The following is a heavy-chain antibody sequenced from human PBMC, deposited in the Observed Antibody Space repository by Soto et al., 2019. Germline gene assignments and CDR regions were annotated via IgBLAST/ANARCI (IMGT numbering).Heavy chain of an antibody. Sequence: PSETLSLTCAVYGGSFSGYYWSWIRQPPGKGLEWIGEINHSGSTNYNPSLKIRVTISVDTSKNQFSLNLSSVTAADTAVYYCARQYFFGWGSYYNRTFDVWGQGTLVTVSS. V-gene: IGHV4-34*01. J-gene: IGHJ4*02. CDR2: INHSGST. CDR3: ARQYFFGWGSYYNRTFDV. D-gene: IGHD3-10*01. CDR1: GGSFSGYY.